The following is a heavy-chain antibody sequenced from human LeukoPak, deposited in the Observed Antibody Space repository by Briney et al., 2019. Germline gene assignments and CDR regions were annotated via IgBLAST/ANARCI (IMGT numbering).Heavy chain of an antibody. CDR1: GFTFSNYA. CDR3: ATTPWSRFDY. D-gene: IGHD1-1*01. CDR2: IYSGGST. J-gene: IGHJ4*02. Sequence: GGSLRLSCAASGFTFSNYAMSWVRQAPGKGLEWVSVIYSGGSTYYADSVKGRFTISRDNSKNTLYLQMNSLRAEDTAVYYCATTPWSRFDYWGQGTLVTVSS. V-gene: IGHV3-66*01.